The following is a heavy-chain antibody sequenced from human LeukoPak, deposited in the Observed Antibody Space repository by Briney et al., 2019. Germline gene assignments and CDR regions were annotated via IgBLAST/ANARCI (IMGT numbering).Heavy chain of an antibody. V-gene: IGHV3-53*01. CDR1: RFTVSSNY. CDR2: IYSGGST. CDR3: ARDFGGLTDY. J-gene: IGHJ4*02. D-gene: IGHD3-10*01. Sequence: GGSLRLSCAASRFTVSSNYMSWVRQAPGKGLEWVSVIYSGGSTYYADSVKGRFTISRDSSKNTLYLQMNSLRAEDTAVYYCARDFGGLTDYWGQGTLVTVSS.